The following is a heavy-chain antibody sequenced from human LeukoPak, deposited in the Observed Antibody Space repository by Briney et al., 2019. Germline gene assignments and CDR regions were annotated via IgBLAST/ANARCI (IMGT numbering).Heavy chain of an antibody. V-gene: IGHV3-9*01. J-gene: IGHJ4*02. CDR2: ISWNSGSI. Sequence: GRSLRLSCAASGFTFDDYAMHWVRQAPGKGLEWVSGISWNSGSIGYADSVKGRFTISRDNAKNSLYLQMNSLRAEDTALYYCAKARERAETYYFDYWGQGTLVTVSS. CDR1: GFTFDDYA. D-gene: IGHD1-1*01. CDR3: AKARERAETYYFDY.